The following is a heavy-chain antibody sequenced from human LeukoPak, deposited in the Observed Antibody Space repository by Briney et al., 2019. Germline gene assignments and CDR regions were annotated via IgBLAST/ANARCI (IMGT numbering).Heavy chain of an antibody. D-gene: IGHD3-16*01. CDR1: GFSLSTPGVS. Sequence: SGPTLVNPTQTLTLTCTFSGFSLSTPGVSVGWIRQPPGEALEWLALIFWDDDKRYIPSLESRLTISKDTSKNQVVLTMTNMDPVDTATYYCAHRIIYTNSWSLVGDGFDVWGPGTMVTVSS. V-gene: IGHV2-5*02. CDR2: IFWDDDK. J-gene: IGHJ3*01. CDR3: AHRIIYTNSWSLVGDGFDV.